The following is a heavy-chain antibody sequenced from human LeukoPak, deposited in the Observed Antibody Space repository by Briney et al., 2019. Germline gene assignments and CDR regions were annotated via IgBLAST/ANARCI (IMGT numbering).Heavy chain of an antibody. D-gene: IGHD1-14*01. CDR3: ARHDNYPGFGRGFDP. V-gene: IGHV4-59*08. Sequence: SETLSLTCTVSGGSISSYYWSWIRQPPGKGLEWIGYIYYSGTTSYNPSLKSRVTLSTDTSKNHFSLKLYSVTAADTGVYYCARHDNYPGFGRGFDPWGQGFLVTVTS. CDR1: GGSISSYY. J-gene: IGHJ5*02. CDR2: IYYSGTT.